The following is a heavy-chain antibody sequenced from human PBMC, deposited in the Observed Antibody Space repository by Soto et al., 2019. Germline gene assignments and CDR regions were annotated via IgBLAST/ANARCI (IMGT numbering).Heavy chain of an antibody. D-gene: IGHD4-17*01. CDR1: GYTFTSYG. J-gene: IGHJ6*03. CDR3: ARGVSVTTVTTLWYYYYYMDV. Sequence: ASVKVSCKASGYTFTSYGISWVRQAPGQGLEWMGWISAYNGNTNYAQKLQGRVTMTTDTSTSTAYMELRSLRSDDTAVYYCARGVSVTTVTTLWYYYYYMDVWGKGTTVTVAS. V-gene: IGHV1-18*01. CDR2: ISAYNGNT.